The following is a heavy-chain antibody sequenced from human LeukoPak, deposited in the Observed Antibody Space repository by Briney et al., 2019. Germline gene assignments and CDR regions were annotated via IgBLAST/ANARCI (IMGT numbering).Heavy chain of an antibody. CDR1: GFTFSSYE. Sequence: GGSLRLSCAASGFTFSSYEMNWVRQAPGKGLEWVSYIGSRSSTIYYADSVKGRFTISRDNAKNSLYVQMNSLRADDTAVYYCAREDSSSSGVGYYYYMDVWGKGTTVTVSS. CDR2: IGSRSSTI. D-gene: IGHD6-6*01. CDR3: AREDSSSSGVGYYYYMDV. J-gene: IGHJ6*03. V-gene: IGHV3-48*01.